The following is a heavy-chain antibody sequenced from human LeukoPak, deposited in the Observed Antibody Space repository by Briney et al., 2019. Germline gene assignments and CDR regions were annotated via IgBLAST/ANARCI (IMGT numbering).Heavy chain of an antibody. CDR2: IIPIFGTA. CDR3: VTSRVKVIAAAGDFDY. V-gene: IGHV1-69*06. D-gene: IGHD6-13*01. J-gene: IGHJ4*02. CDR1: GGTFSSYA. Sequence: SVKVSCKASGGTFSSYAISWVRQAPGQGLEWMGGIIPIFGTANYAQKFQGRVTITADKSTSTAYMELSSLRSEDTAVYYCVTSRVKVIAAAGDFDYWGQGTLVTVSS.